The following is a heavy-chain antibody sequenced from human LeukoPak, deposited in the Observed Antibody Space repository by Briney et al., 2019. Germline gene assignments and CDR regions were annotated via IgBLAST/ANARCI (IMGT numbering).Heavy chain of an antibody. CDR1: GFTFSSYA. CDR2: ISGSGGST. D-gene: IGHD5-18*01. Sequence: PGGSLRLSCAASGFTFSSYAMSWVRQAPGKGLEWVSAISGSGGSTYYADSVKGRFTISRDNSKNTLYVQMTSLRVEDTAVYYCARALGERRGYSYGPLDYWGQGTLVTVSS. J-gene: IGHJ4*02. V-gene: IGHV3-23*01. CDR3: ARALGERRGYSYGPLDY.